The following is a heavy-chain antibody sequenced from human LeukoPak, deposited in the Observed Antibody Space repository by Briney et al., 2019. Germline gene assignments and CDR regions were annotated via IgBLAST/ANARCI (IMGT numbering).Heavy chain of an antibody. CDR1: GFTFSRYW. CDR2: IKQDGSQK. CDR3: ARASPQQAFLFDY. J-gene: IGHJ4*02. V-gene: IGHV3-7*01. D-gene: IGHD1/OR15-1a*01. Sequence: GGSLRLSCAASGFTFSRYWMSWVRQAPGKGLEWVANIKQDGSQKYYVDSVKGRFTISRDNAENSLYLQMNSLRAEDTAIYYCARASPQQAFLFDYWGQGTLVTVSS.